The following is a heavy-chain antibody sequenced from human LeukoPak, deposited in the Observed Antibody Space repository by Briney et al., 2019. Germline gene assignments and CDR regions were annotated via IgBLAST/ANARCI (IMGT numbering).Heavy chain of an antibody. CDR1: GYTFNRNH. D-gene: IGHD2-15*01. CDR3: ARDSNTWSFDY. J-gene: IGHJ4*02. Sequence: ASVTVSCNASGYTFNRNHMHWVRHAPGPGPDWKGIIKTGGGSTSYAQKFQSRVTMSRDTSSSTVYMELSSLRSDDTAVYYCARDSNTWSFDYWGQGTLVTVSS. V-gene: IGHV1-46*02. CDR2: IKTGGGST.